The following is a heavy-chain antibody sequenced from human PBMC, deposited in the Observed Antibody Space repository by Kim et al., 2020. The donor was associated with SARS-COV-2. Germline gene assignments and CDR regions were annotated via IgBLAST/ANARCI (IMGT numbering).Heavy chain of an antibody. J-gene: IGHJ4*02. CDR3: PRKGRGLYYFDY. V-gene: IGHV4-59*08. CDR1: GGSISDYY. CDR2: IYHSGST. D-gene: IGHD3-10*01. Sequence: SETLSLTCTVSGGSISDYYWSWIRQSPGKGLEWIGFIYHSGSTNYNPSLRSRVTISLDTSKNQFSLKLSSVPAADTAVYHCPRKGRGLYYFDYWGQGSLVTVSS.